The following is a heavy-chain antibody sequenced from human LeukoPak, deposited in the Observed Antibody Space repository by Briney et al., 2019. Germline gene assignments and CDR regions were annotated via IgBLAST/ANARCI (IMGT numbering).Heavy chain of an antibody. Sequence: GRSLRLSCAASGFTFSSYGMHWVRQAPGKGLEWVAVIWYDGSNKYYADSVKGRFTISRDNSKNTLYLQMNSLRAEDTAVYYCARGGGGSSGWTSGDFDYRGQGTLVTVSS. D-gene: IGHD6-19*01. V-gene: IGHV3-33*01. CDR3: ARGGGGSSGWTSGDFDY. J-gene: IGHJ4*02. CDR1: GFTFSSYG. CDR2: IWYDGSNK.